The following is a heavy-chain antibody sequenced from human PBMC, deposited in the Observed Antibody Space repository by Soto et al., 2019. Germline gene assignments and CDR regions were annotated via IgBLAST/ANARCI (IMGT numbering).Heavy chain of an antibody. CDR3: ARFDITLVRGGRSTTDAMEV. CDR1: GGTFNNYA. J-gene: IGHJ6*02. CDR2: IIPTFGTG. D-gene: IGHD3-10*01. V-gene: IGHV1-69*01. Sequence: QVLLVQSGPEVKKPGSSVKVSCKASGGTFNNYAINWVRQAPGNGLEWMGGIIPTFGTGNHAQKFQGRVTTAADASTTLADMQPNSLRSEDTAIYYCARFDITLVRGGRSTTDAMEVMGQGTRVSGSS.